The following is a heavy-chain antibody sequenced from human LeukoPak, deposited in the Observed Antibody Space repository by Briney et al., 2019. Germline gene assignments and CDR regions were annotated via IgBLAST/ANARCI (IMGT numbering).Heavy chain of an antibody. V-gene: IGHV1-69*13. CDR3: ARNRGFWSGYYNYYYYGMDV. J-gene: IGHJ6*02. Sequence: ASVKVSCKASGGTFSSYAISWVRQAPGQGLEWMGGIIPIFGTANYAQKFQGRVTITADESTSTAYMELSSLRSEDTAVYYCARNRGFWSGYYNYYYYGMDVWGQGTTVTVSS. CDR1: GGTFSSYA. CDR2: IIPIFGTA. D-gene: IGHD3-3*01.